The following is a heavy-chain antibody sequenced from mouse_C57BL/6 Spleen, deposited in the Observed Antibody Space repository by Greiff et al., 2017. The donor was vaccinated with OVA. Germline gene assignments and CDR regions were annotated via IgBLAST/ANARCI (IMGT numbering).Heavy chain of an antibody. V-gene: IGHV3-6*01. Sequence: VQLQQSGPGLVKPSQSLSLTCSVTGYSITSGYYWNWIRQFPGNKLEWMGYISYDGSNNYNPSLKNRISITRDTSKNQFFLKLNSVTTEDTATYYCARDGDGYDVFAYWGQGTLVTVSA. D-gene: IGHD2-2*01. CDR1: GYSITSGYY. CDR2: ISYDGSN. J-gene: IGHJ3*01. CDR3: ARDGDGYDVFAY.